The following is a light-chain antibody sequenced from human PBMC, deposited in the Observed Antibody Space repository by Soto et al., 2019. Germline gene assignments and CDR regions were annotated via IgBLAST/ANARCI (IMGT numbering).Light chain of an antibody. CDR3: AAWDVSLTAVL. CDR2: NND. J-gene: IGLJ3*02. V-gene: IGLV1-44*01. CDR1: SSNIGSNT. Sequence: QSVLTQPPSASGTPGQSVTISCSGSSSNIGSNTVNWYQQLSGAAPKLLIHNNDQRPSGGPDRFSGFKSDTSASLAISGLQSDYEADYYCAAWDVSLTAVLFGGGTKVAVL.